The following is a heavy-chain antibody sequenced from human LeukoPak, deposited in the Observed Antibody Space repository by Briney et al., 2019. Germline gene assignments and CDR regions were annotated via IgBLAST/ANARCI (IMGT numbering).Heavy chain of an antibody. CDR3: ARGPPSGYGDAFDI. CDR1: GGSISSYY. D-gene: IGHD3-22*01. Sequence: NASETLSLTCTVSGGSISSYYWSWIRQPPGKGLEWIGEINHSGSTNYNPSLKSRVTISVDTSKNQFSLKLSSVTAADTAVYYCARGPPSGYGDAFDIWGQGTMVTVSS. V-gene: IGHV4-34*01. CDR2: INHSGST. J-gene: IGHJ3*02.